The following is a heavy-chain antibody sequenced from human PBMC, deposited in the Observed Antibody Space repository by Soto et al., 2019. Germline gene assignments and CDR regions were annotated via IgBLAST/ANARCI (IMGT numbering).Heavy chain of an antibody. J-gene: IGHJ4*02. D-gene: IGHD3-16*01. Sequence: QVQLQESGPGLVKPSQTLSLTCTVFGGSISSGGYYWSWIRQHPGKGLEWIGYIYYSGSTYYNPSLKSRVTISVDTSKNQFSLKLSSVTAADTAVYYCARGDYVWGSYGAVNYWGQGTLVTVSS. V-gene: IGHV4-31*03. CDR1: GGSISSGGYY. CDR2: IYYSGST. CDR3: ARGDYVWGSYGAVNY.